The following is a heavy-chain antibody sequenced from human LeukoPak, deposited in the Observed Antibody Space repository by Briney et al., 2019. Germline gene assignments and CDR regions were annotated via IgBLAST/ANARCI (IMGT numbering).Heavy chain of an antibody. V-gene: IGHV1-18*01. Sequence: ASVKVSCKASGGTFSSYTISWVRQAPGQGLEWMGWISAYNGNTNYAQKLQGRVTMTTDTSTSTAYMELRSLRSGDTAVYYCARAVVPAADYYYYYYYMDVWGKGTTVTVSS. D-gene: IGHD2-2*01. CDR1: GGTFSSYT. J-gene: IGHJ6*03. CDR2: ISAYNGNT. CDR3: ARAVVPAADYYYYYYYMDV.